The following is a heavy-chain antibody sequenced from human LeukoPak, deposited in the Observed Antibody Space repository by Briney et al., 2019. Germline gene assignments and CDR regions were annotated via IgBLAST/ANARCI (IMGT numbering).Heavy chain of an antibody. CDR3: ASFVPGYSSGWYGY. CDR2: ISAYNGNT. V-gene: IGHV1-18*01. D-gene: IGHD6-19*01. CDR1: GYTFTSYG. J-gene: IGHJ4*02. Sequence: ASVKVSCKASGYTFTSYGISWVRQAAGQGLEWMGWISAYNGNTNYAQKLQGRVTMTTDTSTSTAYMELRSLRSDDTAVYYCASFVPGYSSGWYGYWGQGTLVTVSS.